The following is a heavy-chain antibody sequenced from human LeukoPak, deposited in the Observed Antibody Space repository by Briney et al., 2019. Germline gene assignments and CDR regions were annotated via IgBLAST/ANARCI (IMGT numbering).Heavy chain of an antibody. CDR2: IYYSGST. V-gene: IGHV4-39*01. CDR1: GGSISSSSYY. Sequence: SETLSLTCTVSGGSISSSSYYSGWIRQPPGKGLEWIGSIYYSGSTYYNPSLKSRVTISVATSKNQFSLKLSSVPAADTAVYYCARQLGYCSSTSCYADKVDYWGQGTLVTVSS. D-gene: IGHD2-2*01. CDR3: ARQLGYCSSTSCYADKVDY. J-gene: IGHJ4*02.